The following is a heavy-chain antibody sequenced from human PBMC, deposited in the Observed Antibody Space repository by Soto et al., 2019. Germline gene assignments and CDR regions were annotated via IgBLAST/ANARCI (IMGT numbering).Heavy chain of an antibody. CDR1: GDSVSSNSAA. CDR3: ARVPGNFWSGYYKGFDY. J-gene: IGHJ4*02. Sequence: SQTLSLTCAISGDSVSSNSAAWNWIRQSPSRGLEWLGRTYYRSKWYNDYAASVKSRITINPDTSKNQFSLQLNSVTPVDTAVYYCARVPGNFWSGYYKGFDYWGQGTLVTVSS. CDR2: TYYRSKWYN. V-gene: IGHV6-1*01. D-gene: IGHD3-3*01.